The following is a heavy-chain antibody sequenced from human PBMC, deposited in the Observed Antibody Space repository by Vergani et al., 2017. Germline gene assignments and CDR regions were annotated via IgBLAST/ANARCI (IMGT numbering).Heavy chain of an antibody. Sequence: EVQLLESGGGLVQPGGSLRLSCAASGFTFSSYAMSWVRQAPGKGLEWVSAIGTAGDTYYPGSVKGRFTISRENAKNSLYLQMNSLRAGDTAVYYCARVNADYYGSGSHYYYYYMDVWGKGTTVTVSS. J-gene: IGHJ6*03. D-gene: IGHD3-10*01. V-gene: IGHV3-13*01. CDR2: IGTAGDT. CDR1: GFTFSSYA. CDR3: ARVNADYYGSGSHYYYYYMDV.